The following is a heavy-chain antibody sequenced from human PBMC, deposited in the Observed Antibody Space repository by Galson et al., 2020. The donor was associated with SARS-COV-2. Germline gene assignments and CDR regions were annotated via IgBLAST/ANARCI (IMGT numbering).Heavy chain of an antibody. CDR3: AIDDGIWEPIDY. Sequence: GESLKISCAASGFTFSSYWMSWVRQAPGKGLEWVSNIKQDGSEKYYVDSVKGRFTISRDNAKNSLYLQMNSLRAEDTAVYYGAIDDGIWEPIDYWGQGTLVTVSS. CDR2: IKQDGSEK. J-gene: IGHJ4*02. CDR1: GFTFSSYW. V-gene: IGHV3-7*01. D-gene: IGHD1-26*01.